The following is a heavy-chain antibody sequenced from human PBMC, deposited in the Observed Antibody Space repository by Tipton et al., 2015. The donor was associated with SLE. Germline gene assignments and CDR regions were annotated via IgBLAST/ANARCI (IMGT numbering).Heavy chain of an antibody. CDR2: IYYSGST. V-gene: IGHV4-61*02. CDR3: ARHASRRSGSYNEIDY. D-gene: IGHD3-10*01. CDR1: GGSVSSTNYY. Sequence: TLSLTCTVSGGSVSSTNYYWSWIRQPAGRGLEWIGRIYYSGSTNYNPSLKSRVTISVDTSKNQFSLKLSSVTAADTAVYYCARHASRRSGSYNEIDYWGQGTLVTVSS. J-gene: IGHJ4*02.